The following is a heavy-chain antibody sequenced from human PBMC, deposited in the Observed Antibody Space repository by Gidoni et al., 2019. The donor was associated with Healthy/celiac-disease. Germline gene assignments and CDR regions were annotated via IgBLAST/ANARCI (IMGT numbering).Heavy chain of an antibody. J-gene: IGHJ4*02. CDR2: FDPADGET. CDR3: ATRLDWYDWKLLDY. D-gene: IGHD1-20*01. CDR1: GYTLTKLT. Sequence: QVQLVQSGPEVKKPGASVKVSCKVSGYTLTKLTMHWVRQAPGEGLEWMGGFDPADGETSNAQKVQDRDTMTEDTATDTANMELSSLRCEDTAVYYCATRLDWYDWKLLDYWGQGTLVTVSS. V-gene: IGHV1-24*01.